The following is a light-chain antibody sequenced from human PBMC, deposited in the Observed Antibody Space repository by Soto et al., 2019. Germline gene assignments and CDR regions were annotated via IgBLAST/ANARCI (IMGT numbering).Light chain of an antibody. CDR3: QKYNSARVT. CDR1: QGISNY. CDR2: AAS. J-gene: IGKJ3*01. Sequence: DIQMTQSPSSLSASVGDRVTITCRASQGISNYLAWYQQKPGKVPKLLIYAASTLQSGVPSRFSGSGSGTDFTITISSLQPEDVATYYCQKYNSARVTFGPGTKVDIK. V-gene: IGKV1-27*01.